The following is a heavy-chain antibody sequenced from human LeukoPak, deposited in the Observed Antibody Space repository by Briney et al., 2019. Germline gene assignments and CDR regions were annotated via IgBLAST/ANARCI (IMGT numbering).Heavy chain of an antibody. CDR3: ARKIAAAPDAFDI. CDR2: IIPIFGTA. D-gene: IGHD6-13*01. J-gene: IGHJ3*02. V-gene: IGHV1-69*13. CDR1: RGTFSNYA. Sequence: GASLRVSSTASRGTFSNYAISCVRQAPGQRGEWMGEIIPIFGTANYAQKFQGRVTITADESTSTAYMEPSSLRSEDTAVYYCARKIAAAPDAFDIWGQGTMVTVSS.